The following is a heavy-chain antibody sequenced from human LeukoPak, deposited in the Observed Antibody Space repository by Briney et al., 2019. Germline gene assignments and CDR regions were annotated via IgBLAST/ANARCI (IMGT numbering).Heavy chain of an antibody. CDR2: IMRTAADVT. Sequence: GGSLRLSCAASGFTFSSYTMNWVRQAPGKGLEWISYIMRTAADVTSYADSVEGRFTIPRDDAKTSLYLQMNSLRDDDPAVYYCVRDWSYAFDLWGQGTMVTVSS. CDR3: VRDWSYAFDL. V-gene: IGHV3-48*02. CDR1: GFTFSSYT. J-gene: IGHJ3*01.